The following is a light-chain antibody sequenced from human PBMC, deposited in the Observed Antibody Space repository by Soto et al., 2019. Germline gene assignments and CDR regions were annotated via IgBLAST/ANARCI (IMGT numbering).Light chain of an antibody. Sequence: EIVLTQSPATLSLSPGERATLSCRASQNVANYLDWYQQKPGQAPRLLIYESSNRATGIAARFSGSGSGTDFTLTIGRLETEDFAVYYCQQYGSSSWTFGQGTKVDIK. CDR1: QNVANY. J-gene: IGKJ1*01. CDR3: QQYGSSSWT. V-gene: IGKV3-11*01. CDR2: ESS.